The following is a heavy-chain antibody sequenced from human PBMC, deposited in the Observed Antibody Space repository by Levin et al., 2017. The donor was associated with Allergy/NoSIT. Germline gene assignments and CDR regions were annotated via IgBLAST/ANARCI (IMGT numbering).Heavy chain of an antibody. Sequence: GESLKISCKGSGYTFTSFGINWVRQAPGQGLEWVGWISTYNGDTDYAQKFQGRVTMATDTSTATVYMELRSLRSDDTAVYYCATGGVVHFVDWTPDYWGQGTLVTVSS. D-gene: IGHD3-9*01. J-gene: IGHJ4*02. CDR3: ATGGVVHFVDWTPDY. CDR1: GYTFTSFG. CDR2: ISTYNGDT. V-gene: IGHV1-18*01.